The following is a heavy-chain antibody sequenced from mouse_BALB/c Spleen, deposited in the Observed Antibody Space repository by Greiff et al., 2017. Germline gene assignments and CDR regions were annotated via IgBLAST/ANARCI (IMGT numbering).Heavy chain of an antibody. CDR1: GYTFTSYW. Sequence: QVLLQQPGAELVRPGASVKLSCKASGYTFTSYWLNWVKQRPEQGLVWIGRIDPYDSETHYNQKFKDKAILTVDKSSSTAYMQLSSLTSVDSAVYFCARDGRRYYFDYWGQGTTLTVSS. J-gene: IGHJ2*01. CDR2: IDPYDSET. V-gene: IGHV1-52*01. D-gene: IGHD1-1*01. CDR3: ARDGRRYYFDY.